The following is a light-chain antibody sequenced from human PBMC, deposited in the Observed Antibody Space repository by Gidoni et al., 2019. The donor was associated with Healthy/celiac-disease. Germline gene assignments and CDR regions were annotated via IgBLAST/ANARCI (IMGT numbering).Light chain of an antibody. CDR2: AAS. J-gene: IGKJ2*01. Sequence: DILMTPPPSSLSASVGDRVTIICRTSQRISSYLDWYQQKPGKAPELLIYAASSLQSGVPSRFSGSGSGTDFTLTISSLQPEDFATYYCQQSYSTPYTFGQGTKLEIK. V-gene: IGKV1-39*01. CDR1: QRISSY. CDR3: QQSYSTPYT.